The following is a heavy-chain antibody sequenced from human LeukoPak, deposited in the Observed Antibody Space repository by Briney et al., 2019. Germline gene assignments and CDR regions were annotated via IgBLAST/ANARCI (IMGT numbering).Heavy chain of an antibody. J-gene: IGHJ3*01. CDR3: ARGLKTGGDSSPT. D-gene: IGHD2-21*01. Sequence: GGSLRLSCAASGFTFSSYAMYWVRQAPGKGLEWVAVIPYDRSNKYYADSVKGRFTISRDNSKNTLYLQMNTLRPEDTAVYYCARGLKTGGDSSPTWGQGTMVTVSS. V-gene: IGHV3-30*04. CDR1: GFTFSSYA. CDR2: IPYDRSNK.